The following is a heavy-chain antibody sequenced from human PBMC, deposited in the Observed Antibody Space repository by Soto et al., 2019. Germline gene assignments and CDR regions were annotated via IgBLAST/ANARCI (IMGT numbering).Heavy chain of an antibody. CDR3: ARLAGWSGYLPDF. Sequence: EVQLVESGGGLVQPGGSLRLSCVASGFTFSTYWMSWVRQAPGKGLEWVANMKQDGSEKYYVDSVKGRFTISRDNAKNSLYMQMNSLRAADTAVYYCARLAGWSGYLPDFWGQGTLVTVSS. V-gene: IGHV3-7*01. D-gene: IGHD3-3*01. CDR2: MKQDGSEK. J-gene: IGHJ4*02. CDR1: GFTFSTYW.